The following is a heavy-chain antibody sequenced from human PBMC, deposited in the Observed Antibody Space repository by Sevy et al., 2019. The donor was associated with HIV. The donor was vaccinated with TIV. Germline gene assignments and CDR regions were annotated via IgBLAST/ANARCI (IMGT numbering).Heavy chain of an antibody. CDR3: ASVQVLGGHYYFDH. Sequence: GGSLRLSCEASGFTFSDHYMDWVRQAPGKGLEWVGRIRKKINSYSTEYAASVKDRFTVSRDDSKKWLYLPMISLKSDDKAVYLCASVQVLGGHYYFDHWGPGTQVTVS. D-gene: IGHD3-16*01. CDR1: GFTFSDHY. CDR2: IRKKINSYST. V-gene: IGHV3-72*01. J-gene: IGHJ4*02.